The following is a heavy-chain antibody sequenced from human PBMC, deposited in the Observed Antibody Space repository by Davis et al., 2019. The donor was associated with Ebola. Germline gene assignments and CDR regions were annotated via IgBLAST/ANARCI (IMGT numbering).Heavy chain of an antibody. CDR2: IYSGGST. V-gene: IGHV3-53*01. D-gene: IGHD6-19*01. J-gene: IGHJ1*01. CDR1: GFTVSSNY. CDR3: ARAAIAVAGSGEYFQH. Sequence: GESLKISCAASGFTVSSNYMSWVRQAPGKGLEWVSVIYSGGSTYYADSVKGRFTISRHNSKNTLYLQMNSLRAEDTAVYYCARAAIAVAGSGEYFQHWGQGTLVTVSS.